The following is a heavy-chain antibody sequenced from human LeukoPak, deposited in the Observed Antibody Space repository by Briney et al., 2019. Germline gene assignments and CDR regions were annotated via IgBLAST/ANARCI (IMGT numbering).Heavy chain of an antibody. D-gene: IGHD6-13*01. CDR3: AKEETAAGNFDY. J-gene: IGHJ4*02. V-gene: IGHV3-23*01. CDR2: VSGSGGST. Sequence: GGSLRLSCAASGFTFSSYAMRWVRQAPGKGLEWVSAVSGSGGSTYYADSVKGRFTISRDNSKNTLYLQMNSLRAEDTAVYYCAKEETAAGNFDYWGQGTLVTVSS. CDR1: GFTFSSYA.